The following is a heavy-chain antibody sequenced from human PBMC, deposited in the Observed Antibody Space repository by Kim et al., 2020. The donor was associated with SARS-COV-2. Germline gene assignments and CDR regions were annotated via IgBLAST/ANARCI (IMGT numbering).Heavy chain of an antibody. J-gene: IGHJ4*02. CDR2: ISYDGSNK. D-gene: IGHD2-15*01. V-gene: IGHV3-33*05. CDR1: GFTFSSYG. Sequence: GGSLRLSCAASGFTFSSYGMHWVRQAPGKGLEWVAVISYDGSNKYYADSVKGRFTISRDNSKNTLYLQMNSLRAEDTAVYYCAREGGIVVGVAADYWGQG. CDR3: AREGGIVVGVAADY.